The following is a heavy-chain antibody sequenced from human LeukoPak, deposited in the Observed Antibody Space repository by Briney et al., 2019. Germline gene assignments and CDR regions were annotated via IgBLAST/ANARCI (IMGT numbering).Heavy chain of an antibody. CDR2: ISSSSSTI. V-gene: IGHV3-48*04. CDR3: ARDQLPGWTPGYYYMDV. J-gene: IGHJ6*03. D-gene: IGHD6-19*01. CDR1: GFAFNTYW. Sequence: GGSLRLSCAASGFAFNTYWMTWVRQAPGKGLEWVSYISSSSSTIYYADSVKGRFTISRDNAKNSLYLQMNSLRAEDTAVYYCARDQLPGWTPGYYYMDVWGKGTTVTVSS.